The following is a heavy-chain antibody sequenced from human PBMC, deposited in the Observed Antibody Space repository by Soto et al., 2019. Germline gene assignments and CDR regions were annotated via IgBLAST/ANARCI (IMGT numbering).Heavy chain of an antibody. D-gene: IGHD7-27*01. CDR3: ASVGTPIDY. CDR2: ISAYNGNT. V-gene: IGHV1-18*01. J-gene: IGHJ4*02. CDR1: GYTFTNFG. Sequence: QVQLVQSGAEVKKPGASVKVSCKASGYTFTNFGISWVRQAPGKGLEWLGWISAYNGNTNYAQNFQGIVTMTTPTSTSTADRELMSLRSDDTAVYYCASVGTPIDYWGQGTLVTVSS.